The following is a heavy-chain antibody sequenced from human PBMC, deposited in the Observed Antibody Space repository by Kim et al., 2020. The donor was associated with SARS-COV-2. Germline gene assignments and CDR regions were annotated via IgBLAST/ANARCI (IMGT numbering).Heavy chain of an antibody. CDR2: ISSSSSYI. Sequence: GGSLRLSCAASGFTFSSYSMNWVRQAPGKGLEWVSSISSSSSYIYYADSVKGRFTISRDNAKNSLYLQMNSLRAEDTAVYYCARGDNYDSSGYYYYYGMDVWGQGTTVTVSS. J-gene: IGHJ6*02. CDR3: ARGDNYDSSGYYYYYGMDV. CDR1: GFTFSSYS. V-gene: IGHV3-21*01. D-gene: IGHD3-22*01.